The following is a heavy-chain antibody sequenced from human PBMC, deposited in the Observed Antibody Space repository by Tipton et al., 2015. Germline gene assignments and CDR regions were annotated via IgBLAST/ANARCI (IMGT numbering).Heavy chain of an antibody. D-gene: IGHD3-10*01. J-gene: IGHJ4*02. Sequence: TLSLTCTVSGGSFSDYYWSWIRQSPGEGLEWIGYIYYSGSTNYNPSLRSRVAMSMDTSKNQFSLKLSSVIAADTAVYYCARRVPITVPRGLTEGLDYWGQGILVTVSS. V-gene: IGHV4-59*12. CDR2: IYYSGST. CDR3: ARRVPITVPRGLTEGLDY. CDR1: GGSFSDYY.